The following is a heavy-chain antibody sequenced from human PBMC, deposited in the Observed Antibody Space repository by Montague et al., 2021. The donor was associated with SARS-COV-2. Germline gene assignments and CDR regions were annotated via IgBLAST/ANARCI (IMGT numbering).Heavy chain of an antibody. CDR3: ARVGMAGSGSRYRAFDS. CDR2: ITQDGSER. D-gene: IGHD3-10*01. V-gene: IGHV3-7*01. J-gene: IGHJ4*02. Sequence: SLRLSCAASGFSFSSFSLRWVRQAPGKGLEWVADITQDGSERHYVDSVKGRFTISRDNAKNSLYLQMNSLRAEDTAVYYCARVGMAGSGSRYRAFDSWGQGTMVTVSS. CDR1: GFSFSSFS.